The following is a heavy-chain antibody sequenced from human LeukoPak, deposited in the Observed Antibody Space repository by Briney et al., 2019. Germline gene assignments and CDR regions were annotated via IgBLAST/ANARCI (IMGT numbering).Heavy chain of an antibody. D-gene: IGHD2-15*01. Sequence: PGRSLRLSCAASGFTFSSYAMHWVRQAPGKRLEWVALISYDGSNKYYADSVKGRFTISRDNSKNVLYLQMNSLRAEDTAVYYCARGYCSGGSCYDYWGQGTLVTVSS. J-gene: IGHJ4*02. CDR3: ARGYCSGGSCYDY. CDR2: ISYDGSNK. CDR1: GFTFSSYA. V-gene: IGHV3-30-3*01.